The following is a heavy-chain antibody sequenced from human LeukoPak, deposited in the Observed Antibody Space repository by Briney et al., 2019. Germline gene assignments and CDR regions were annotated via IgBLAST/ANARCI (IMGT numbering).Heavy chain of an antibody. CDR1: GYSFTSNV. J-gene: IGHJ6*03. V-gene: IGHV1-2*02. CDR3: ARGGILRYSPYYYMDV. Sequence: ASVKVSCKASGYSFTSNVISWVRQAPGQGLEWMGWINPNSGGTNYAQKFQGRVTMTRDTSISTAYMELSRLRSDDTAVYYCARGGILRYSPYYYMDVWGKGTTVTVSS. D-gene: IGHD3-9*01. CDR2: INPNSGGT.